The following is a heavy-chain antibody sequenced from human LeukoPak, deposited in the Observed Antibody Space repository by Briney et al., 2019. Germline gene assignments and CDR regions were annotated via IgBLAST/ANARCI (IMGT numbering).Heavy chain of an antibody. D-gene: IGHD3-10*01. J-gene: IGHJ5*02. V-gene: IGHV1-2*06. CDR2: INPNSGGT. CDR3: ARGVLGYYGSGRA. CDR1: GYTFTGYY. Sequence: ASVKVSCKASGYTFTGYYMHWVRQAPGQGLEWMGRINPNSGGTNYAQKFQGRGTMTRDTSISTAYMELSRLRSDDTAVYYCARGVLGYYGSGRAWGQGTLVTVSS.